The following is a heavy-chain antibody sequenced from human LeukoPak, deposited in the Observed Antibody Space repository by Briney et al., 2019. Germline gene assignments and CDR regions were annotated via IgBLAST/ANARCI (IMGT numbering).Heavy chain of an antibody. J-gene: IGHJ4*02. V-gene: IGHV3-48*03. CDR3: ARYSSGWSFDY. D-gene: IGHD6-19*01. CDR1: GFIFSRYE. Sequence: GGSLRLSCAASGFIFSRYEMNWVGQAPGKGLEWVSYISSNGNTIYYADSVKGRFTISRDNAKNSLYLQMNSLRAEDTAVYYCARYSSGWSFDYWGQGTLVTVSS. CDR2: ISSNGNTI.